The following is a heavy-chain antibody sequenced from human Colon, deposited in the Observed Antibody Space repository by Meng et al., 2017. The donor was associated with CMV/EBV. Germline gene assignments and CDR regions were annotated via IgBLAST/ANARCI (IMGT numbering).Heavy chain of an antibody. CDR1: GYTYNSYA. V-gene: IGHV1-18*01. J-gene: IGHJ4*02. CDR2: ISTYNDHT. D-gene: IGHD5-12*01. Sequence: GYTYNSYAISWVRQAPGQELEWMGWISTYNDHTNYAQKIKGRVTMTTDTSTSTAYMELRRLRSDDTAVYYCARQREWEYGAYDWSDLWGQGTLVTVSS. CDR3: ARQREWEYGAYDWSDL.